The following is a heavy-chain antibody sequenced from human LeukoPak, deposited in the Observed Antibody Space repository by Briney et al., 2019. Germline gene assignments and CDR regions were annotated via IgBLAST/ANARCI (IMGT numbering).Heavy chain of an antibody. D-gene: IGHD3-10*01. V-gene: IGHV1-8*01. CDR1: EHTFSNYD. Sequence: GASVKVSWKASEHTFSNYDINWVRQAAGQGLEWVGWMNPNSGNTGYAQKFQGRVTMTRNTSIRTAYMELSSLTSEDTAVYYCARATGSGSPRGVSYYYYGMDVWGQGTTVTVSS. CDR3: ARATGSGSPRGVSYYYYGMDV. CDR2: MNPNSGNT. J-gene: IGHJ6*02.